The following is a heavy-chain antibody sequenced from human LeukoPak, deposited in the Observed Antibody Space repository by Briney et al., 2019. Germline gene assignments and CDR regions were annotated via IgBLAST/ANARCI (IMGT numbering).Heavy chain of an antibody. CDR3: ARGNKAYSNLDS. CDR1: GGSISNYY. CDR2: IYYSGST. D-gene: IGHD4-11*01. Sequence: PSETLSLTCTVSGGSISNYYWNWIRQPPGKGLEWIGYIYYSGSTDHNPPLKSRVTISVDTSENQFSLKLSSVTAADTAVYYCARGNKAYSNLDSWGQGTLVTVSS. J-gene: IGHJ4*02. V-gene: IGHV4-59*01.